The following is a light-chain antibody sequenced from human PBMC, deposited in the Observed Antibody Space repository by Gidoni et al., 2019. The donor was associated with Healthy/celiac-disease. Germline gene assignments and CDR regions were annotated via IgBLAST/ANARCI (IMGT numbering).Light chain of an antibody. CDR3: QQSYSTPLT. Sequence: DIQMTQSPSSLSASVGDRVTITCRASQSISSYLNWYQQKPGKAPKLLLYAASSLQSGVPSRFSGSGSWTDFTLPISSLQPEDFATYYCQQSYSTPLTFGGGTKVEIK. CDR1: QSISSY. J-gene: IGKJ4*01. V-gene: IGKV1-39*01. CDR2: AAS.